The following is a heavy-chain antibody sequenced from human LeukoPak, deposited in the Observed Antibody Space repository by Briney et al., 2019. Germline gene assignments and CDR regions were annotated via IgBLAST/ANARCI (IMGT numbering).Heavy chain of an antibody. V-gene: IGHV4-30-4*01. J-gene: IGHJ3*02. D-gene: IGHD7-27*01. CDR2: ISYSGGT. CDR3: ARGTGVTAFDI. Sequence: SETLSLTCTVSGGSISSGDYYWSWIRQPPGKGLEWIGYISYSGGTYYNSSLKGRIAISVDTSKNQFSLKLSSVTAADTAVYYCARGTGVTAFDIWGQGTMVTVSS. CDR1: GGSISSGDYY.